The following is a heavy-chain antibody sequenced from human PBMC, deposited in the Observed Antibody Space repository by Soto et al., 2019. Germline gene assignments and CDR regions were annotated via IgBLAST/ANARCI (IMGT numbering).Heavy chain of an antibody. D-gene: IGHD2-2*01. CDR3: ATGVIVVPAAQMDAFDI. J-gene: IGHJ3*02. CDR2: FDPEDGET. V-gene: IGHV1-24*01. CDR1: GYTLTELS. Sequence: ASVKVSCKVSGYTLTELSMHWVRQAPGKGLEWMGGFDPEDGETIYAQKFQGRVTMTEDTSTDTAYMELSSLRSEDTAVYYCATGVIVVPAAQMDAFDIWGQGTMVTVSS.